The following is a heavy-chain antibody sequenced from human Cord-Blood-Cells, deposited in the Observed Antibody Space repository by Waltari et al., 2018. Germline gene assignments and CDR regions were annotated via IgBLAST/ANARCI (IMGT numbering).Heavy chain of an antibody. J-gene: IGHJ2*01. CDR2: ISSSGSTI. V-gene: IGHV3-48*03. CDR3: ARKGAGDVNWYFDL. D-gene: IGHD7-27*01. CDR1: GFTFSSYE. Sequence: EVQLVESGGGLVQPGGSLRLSCAASGFTFSSYEMNWVRQAPGKGLEWVSYISSSGSTIYYADSVKGRFTISRDNAKNSLYLQMNSLRAEDTAVYYCARKGAGDVNWYFDLWGRGTLVTVSS.